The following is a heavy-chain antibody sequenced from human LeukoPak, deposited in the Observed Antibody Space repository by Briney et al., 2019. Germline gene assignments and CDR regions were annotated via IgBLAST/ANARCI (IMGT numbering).Heavy chain of an antibody. Sequence: ASVKISCKASGYTFRGNYIHWLRQAPGQGLEWMGWIDANDGDSKSAQKFQGRVTMSRDTSISTAYMDLSSLSPDDAAVYYCARDPSSVTLYFFDYWGQGNLVTVPS. CDR2: IDANDGDS. CDR1: GYTFRGNY. D-gene: IGHD4-11*01. CDR3: ARDPSSVTLYFFDY. V-gene: IGHV1-2*02. J-gene: IGHJ4*02.